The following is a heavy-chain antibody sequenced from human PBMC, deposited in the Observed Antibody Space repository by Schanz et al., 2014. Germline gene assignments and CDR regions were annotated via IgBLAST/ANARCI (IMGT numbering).Heavy chain of an antibody. Sequence: EVQLLESGGGLVQPGGSLRLSCATSGFSFSSYGINWVRQAPGKGLEWVSYISGSSRTIYYADSMKGRFTVSRDNAENALYLQMNSLRAEDTGLYFCARGGSGSHYRLDYWGQGTLVTVSS. D-gene: IGHD1-26*01. CDR2: ISGSSRTI. CDR3: ARGGSGSHYRLDY. CDR1: GFSFSSYG. J-gene: IGHJ4*02. V-gene: IGHV3-48*01.